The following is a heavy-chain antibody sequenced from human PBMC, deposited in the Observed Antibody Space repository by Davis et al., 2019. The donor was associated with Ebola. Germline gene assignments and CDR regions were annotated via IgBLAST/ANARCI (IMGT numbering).Heavy chain of an antibody. CDR3: ARAPNYDVLTGTSSYYFDY. D-gene: IGHD3-9*01. V-gene: IGHV1-18*04. CDR1: GYTFTSYG. J-gene: IGHJ4*02. Sequence: ASVKVSCKSSGYTFTSYGLVWVRQAPGLGLDWMGWISGFNTNTNFAQKFQGRVTVSKDTSTNTAYMELRSLTSDDTAIYYCARAPNYDVLTGTSSYYFDYWGQGTLVTVSS. CDR2: ISGFNTNT.